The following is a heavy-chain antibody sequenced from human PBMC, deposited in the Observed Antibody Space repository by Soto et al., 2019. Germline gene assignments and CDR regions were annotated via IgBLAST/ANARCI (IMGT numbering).Heavy chain of an antibody. J-gene: IGHJ5*02. D-gene: IGHD6-13*01. V-gene: IGHV1-18*01. CDR3: ARTSAYSSTDNWFDP. CDR1: GYTFTSYG. CDR2: ISAYNGNT. Sequence: QVQLVQSGAEVKKPGASVKVSCKASGYTFTSYGISWVRQSPGQGLEWMGRISAYNGNTNNAQRFQGRVAVTTDTSTSTAYMELMNLRSDDTAVYYCARTSAYSSTDNWFDPWGQGTLVTVSS.